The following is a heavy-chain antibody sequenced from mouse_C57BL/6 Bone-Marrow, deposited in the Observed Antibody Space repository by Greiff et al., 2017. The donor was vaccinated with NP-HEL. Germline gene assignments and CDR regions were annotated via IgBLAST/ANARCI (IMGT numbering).Heavy chain of an antibody. D-gene: IGHD5-1*01. J-gene: IGHJ2*01. Sequence: QVQLQQPGAELVKPGASVKVSCKASGYTFTSYWMHWVKQRPGQGLEWIGRIHPSDSDPNYNQKFKGKATLTVDKSSSTAYMQLSSLTAEDTAVYYCAMNIGSTSLRDYWGQGTTLTVSS. CDR1: GYTFTSYW. CDR3: AMNIGSTSLRDY. V-gene: IGHV1-74*01. CDR2: IHPSDSDP.